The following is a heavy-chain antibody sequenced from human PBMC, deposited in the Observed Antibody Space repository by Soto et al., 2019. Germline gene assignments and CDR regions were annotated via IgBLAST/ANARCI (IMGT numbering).Heavy chain of an antibody. CDR3: AREILIGYYPAGWFDP. CDR2: IYFRGST. CDR1: GGSISSSTYY. J-gene: IGHJ5*02. V-gene: IGHV4-39*02. Sequence: QLQLQESGPGLVKPSETLSLTCTVSGGSISSSTYYWGWIRQPPGKGLEWIGSIYFRGSTYYNPSLKSRVTVSVDTSKKQFSLKLTSVTAADTAVYYCAREILIGYYPAGWFDPWGQGTLVTVSS. D-gene: IGHD3-9*01.